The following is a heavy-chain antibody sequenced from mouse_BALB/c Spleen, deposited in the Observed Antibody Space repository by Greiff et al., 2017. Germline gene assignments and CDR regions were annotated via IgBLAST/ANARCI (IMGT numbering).Heavy chain of an antibody. CDR2: INSNGGST. V-gene: IGHV5-6-3*01. J-gene: IGHJ4*01. Sequence: EVMLVESGGGLVQPGGSLKLSCAASGFTFSSYGMSWVRQTPDKRLELVATINSNGGSTYYPDSVKGRFTISRDNAKNTLYLQMSSLKSEDTAMYYCTVNAMDYWGQGTSVTVSS. CDR1: GFTFSSYG. CDR3: TVNAMDY.